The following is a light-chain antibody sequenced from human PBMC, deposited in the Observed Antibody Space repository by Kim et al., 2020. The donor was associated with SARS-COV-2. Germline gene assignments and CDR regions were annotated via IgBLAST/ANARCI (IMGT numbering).Light chain of an antibody. CDR3: SSFAGGNYV. J-gene: IGLJ1*01. CDR1: SSDVGGYNY. V-gene: IGLV2-8*01. CDR2: EVN. Sequence: QSALTQPPSASGSPGQSVAISCTGTSSDVGGYNYVSWYQQHPGKAPKLIIYEVNQRPSGVPDRFSVSKSGNTASLTVSGLQAEDEADYYCSSFAGGNYVFGTGTKVT.